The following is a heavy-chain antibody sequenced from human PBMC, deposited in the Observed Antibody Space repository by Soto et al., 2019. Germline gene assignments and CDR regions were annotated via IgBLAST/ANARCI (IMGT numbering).Heavy chain of an antibody. J-gene: IGHJ6*02. CDR3: ASDSSPYYGMDV. D-gene: IGHD6-13*01. CDR1: GGSISGGVYS. CDR2: IYHSGST. Sequence: SETLSLTCAVSGGSISGGVYSWSWIRQPPGKGLEWIGYIYHSGSTYYNPSLKSRVTISVDRSKNQFSLKLSSVTAADTAVYYCASDSSPYYGMDVWGQGTTVTVSS. V-gene: IGHV4-30-2*01.